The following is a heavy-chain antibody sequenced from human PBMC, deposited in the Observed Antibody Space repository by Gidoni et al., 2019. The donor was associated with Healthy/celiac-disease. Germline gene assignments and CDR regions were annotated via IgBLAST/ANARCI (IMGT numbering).Heavy chain of an antibody. V-gene: IGHV4-34*01. CDR1: GGSFSGYY. D-gene: IGHD3-10*01. J-gene: IGHJ4*02. Sequence: QVQLQQWGAGLLKPSETLSLTCAVYGGSFSGYYWSWIRQPPGKGLEWIGEINHSGSTNYNPSLKSRVTISVDTSKNQFSLKLSSVTAADTAVYYCARGRLYYGSGSYYTTRARFDYWGQGTLVTVSS. CDR3: ARGRLYYGSGSYYTTRARFDY. CDR2: INHSGST.